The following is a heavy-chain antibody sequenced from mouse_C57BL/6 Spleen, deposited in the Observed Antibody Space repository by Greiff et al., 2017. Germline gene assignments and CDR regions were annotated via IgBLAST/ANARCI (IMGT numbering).Heavy chain of an antibody. CDR3: ARREPYGNYFAMDY. V-gene: IGHV1-39*01. CDR2: INPNYGTT. D-gene: IGHD2-1*01. J-gene: IGHJ4*01. CDR1: GYSFTDYH. Sequence: VQLKQSGPELVKPGASVKISCKASGYSFTDYHMNWVKQSNGKSLEWIGVINPNYGTTSYNQKFKGKATLTVDQSSSTAYMQLNSLTSEDSAVYYCARREPYGNYFAMDYWGQGTSVTVSS.